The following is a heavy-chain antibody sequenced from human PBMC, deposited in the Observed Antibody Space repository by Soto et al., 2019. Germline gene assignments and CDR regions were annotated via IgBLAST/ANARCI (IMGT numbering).Heavy chain of an antibody. CDR1: GFTVSSNY. Sequence: EVQLVESGGGLIQPGGSLRLSCAASGFTVSSNYMSWVRQAPGKGLECVSGIYSGGSTYYADSVKGRCTISGENAKNTLYLQMNRLRDEDTAVYYCAREQGWYANWGQRTLVTVSS. D-gene: IGHD2-8*01. CDR3: AREQGWYAN. J-gene: IGHJ4*02. V-gene: IGHV3-53*01. CDR2: IYSGGST.